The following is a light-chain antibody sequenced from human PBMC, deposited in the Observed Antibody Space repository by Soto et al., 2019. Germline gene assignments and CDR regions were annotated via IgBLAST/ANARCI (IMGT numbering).Light chain of an antibody. Sequence: QSVLTQPPSVSGAPGQRVTISCTGSSSNIGAGYDVHWYQQFPGTAPKLLIYRNNNRPSGVPDRFSASKSGTSASLAISGLQAEDEADYYCQSYASRVTDSVFGTGTKVTVL. CDR1: SSNIGAGYD. J-gene: IGLJ1*01. CDR3: QSYASRVTDSV. CDR2: RNN. V-gene: IGLV1-40*01.